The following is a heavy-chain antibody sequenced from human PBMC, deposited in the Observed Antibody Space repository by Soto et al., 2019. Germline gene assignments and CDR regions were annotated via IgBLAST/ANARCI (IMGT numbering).Heavy chain of an antibody. CDR1: GFTFRNYS. CDR2: ISGSGANT. Sequence: PGGSQSLSCAASGFTFRNYSMSWVRQAPGKGLEWVSAISGSGANTYYADSVKGRFTISRDNSKNTLFLQMNSLRAEDTAVYYCAKSCENGPWCAFDIWGQGTMVTVSS. CDR3: AKSCENGPWCAFDI. V-gene: IGHV3-23*01. D-gene: IGHD2-15*01. J-gene: IGHJ3*02.